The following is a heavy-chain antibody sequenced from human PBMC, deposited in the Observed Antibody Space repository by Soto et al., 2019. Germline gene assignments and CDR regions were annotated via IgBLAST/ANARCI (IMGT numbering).Heavy chain of an antibody. V-gene: IGHV4-34*01. J-gene: IGHJ6*02. CDR2: INHSGST. Sequence: QVQLQQWGAGLLKPSETLSLTCAVYGGSFSGYYWRWIRQPPGKVLEWIGEINHSGSTNYNPSLKSRVTISVDRSRNHVSLKLSSVTAADTAVYYCARGAGYYYYYGMDVWGQGTTVTVTS. CDR3: ARGAGYYYYYGMDV. CDR1: GGSFSGYY.